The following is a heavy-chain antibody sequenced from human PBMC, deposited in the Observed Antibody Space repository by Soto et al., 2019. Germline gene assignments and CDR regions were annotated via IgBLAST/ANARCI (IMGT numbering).Heavy chain of an antibody. CDR1: GFTFSSYG. CDR3: AIKYSYGSESPRPVDY. J-gene: IGHJ4*02. V-gene: IGHV3-30*03. CDR2: ISYDGSNT. D-gene: IGHD5-18*01. Sequence: GGSLRLSCVASGFTFSSYGMHWVRQAPGKGLEWVAIISYDGSNTYYADSVKGRFTISRDNSKNTLYLQMNSLRAEDTAVYYCAIKYSYGSESPRPVDYWGQGTLVTVSS.